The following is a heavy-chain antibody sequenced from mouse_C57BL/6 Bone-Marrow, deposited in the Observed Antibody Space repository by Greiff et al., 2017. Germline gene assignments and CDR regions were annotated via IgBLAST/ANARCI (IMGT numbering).Heavy chain of an antibody. Sequence: VQLVESGAELVRPGASVTLSCKASGYTFTAYEMHWVKQTPVHGLEWIGAIDPETGGTAYNQKFKGKAILTADKSSSTAYMELRSLTSEDSAVYYCTRSVYYGSSYGWGQGTLVTVSA. CDR3: TRSVYYGSSYG. J-gene: IGHJ3*01. CDR2: IDPETGGT. V-gene: IGHV1-15*01. CDR1: GYTFTAYE. D-gene: IGHD1-1*01.